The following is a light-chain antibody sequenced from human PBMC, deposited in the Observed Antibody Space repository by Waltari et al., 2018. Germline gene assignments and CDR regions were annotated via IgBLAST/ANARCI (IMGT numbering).Light chain of an antibody. V-gene: IGKV1-5*03. CDR3: QQYDSYEYT. Sequence: DIQMTQSPSTLSASVGDRVTITCRASQSITNWLAWYRQRPGQAPKLLIFRASLLERGVPTRFSGSGHGTEFTLTISGLQPDDFGTYYCQQYDSYEYTFGQGTYLDIK. J-gene: IGKJ2*01. CDR2: RAS. CDR1: QSITNW.